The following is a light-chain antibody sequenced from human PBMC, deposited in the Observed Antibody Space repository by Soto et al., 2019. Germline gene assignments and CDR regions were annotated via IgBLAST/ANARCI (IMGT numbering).Light chain of an antibody. CDR2: AAS. Sequence: DIQMTQSPSSLSASVGDRVTITCRASQSISSYLNWYQQKPGKAPKLLIYAASSLKSGVPTRFSGSGSGTYFNLTISRLQPADFATYYCQQSYSTPQTFDQGTKVEIK. J-gene: IGKJ1*01. CDR3: QQSYSTPQT. CDR1: QSISSY. V-gene: IGKV1-39*01.